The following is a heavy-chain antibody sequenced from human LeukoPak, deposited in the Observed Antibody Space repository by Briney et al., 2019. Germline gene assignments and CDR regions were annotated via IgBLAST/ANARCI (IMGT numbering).Heavy chain of an antibody. Sequence: SETLSLTCAVYGGSFSGYYWSWIRQPPGKGLEWIGEINHSGSTNYNPSLKSRVTISVDTSKNQFSLKLSSVTAADTAVYYCARGRSSSEYYYYYGMDVWGQGTTVTVSS. V-gene: IGHV4-34*01. CDR2: INHSGST. CDR3: ARGRSSSEYYYYYGMDV. CDR1: GGSFSGYY. D-gene: IGHD6-13*01. J-gene: IGHJ6*02.